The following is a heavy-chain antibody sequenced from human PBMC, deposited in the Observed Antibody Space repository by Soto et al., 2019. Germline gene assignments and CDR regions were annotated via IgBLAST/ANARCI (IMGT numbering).Heavy chain of an antibody. CDR3: ARLIPYCGGNCYSVGAFDI. CDR1: GGSISSSTYY. CDR2: ISNSEGT. D-gene: IGHD2-21*02. Sequence: SETLSLTCTVSGGSISSSTYYWAWIRQPPGKGLHWIGSISNSEGTYFNPSLKSRVTISVDTSKNQFSLNLNSLTASDTAVYYCARLIPYCGGNCYSVGAFDIWGQGTMVTVSS. V-gene: IGHV4-39*01. J-gene: IGHJ3*02.